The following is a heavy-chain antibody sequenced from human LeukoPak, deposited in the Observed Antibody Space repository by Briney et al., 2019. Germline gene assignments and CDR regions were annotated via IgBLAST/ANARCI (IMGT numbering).Heavy chain of an antibody. CDR2: ISSSSSYI. Sequence: RGSLRLSCTASGFTFISYSMSWVRQAPGKGLEWVSSISSSSSYIYYADSVKGRFTISRDNAKNSLYLQINSLRAEDAAVYFCARTVRFLEWFFDYWGQGNLVTVSS. D-gene: IGHD3-3*01. V-gene: IGHV3-21*01. CDR1: GFTFISYS. CDR3: ARTVRFLEWFFDY. J-gene: IGHJ4*02.